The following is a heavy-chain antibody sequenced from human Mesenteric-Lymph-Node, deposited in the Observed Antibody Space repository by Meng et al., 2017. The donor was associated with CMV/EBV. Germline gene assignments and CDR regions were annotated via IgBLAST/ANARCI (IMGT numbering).Heavy chain of an antibody. CDR1: GDSISSYY. J-gene: IGHJ6*02. V-gene: IGHV4-59*01. CDR2: IYYSGST. Sequence: SETLSLTCSVSGDSISSYYWSWIRQPPGKGLEWIGYIYYSGSTQYNPSLKSRVTISVDTSKNQFSLRLSSVTVADTAVYYCARGDCGGDCYPPAIYYYGMDVWGQGTTVTVSS. D-gene: IGHD2-21*01. CDR3: ARGDCGGDCYPPAIYYYGMDV.